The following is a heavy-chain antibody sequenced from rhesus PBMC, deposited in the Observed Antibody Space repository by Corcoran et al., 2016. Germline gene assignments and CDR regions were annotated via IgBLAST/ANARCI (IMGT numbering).Heavy chain of an antibody. CDR1: GGSFSSYW. V-gene: IGHV4-80*01. CDR3: ARNFDY. Sequence: QVQLQESGPGLVKPSETLSLTCAVSGGSFSSYWWSWIRQPPGKGLEWIGEVNGNSASTTYNPSLKSRVTISKDASKNQFSLKLSSVTAADTAVYYCARNFDYWGQGVLVTVSS. CDR2: VNGNSAST. J-gene: IGHJ4*01.